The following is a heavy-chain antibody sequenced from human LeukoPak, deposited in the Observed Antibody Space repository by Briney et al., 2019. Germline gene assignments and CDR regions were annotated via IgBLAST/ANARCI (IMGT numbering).Heavy chain of an antibody. Sequence: SETLSLTCTVSGGSISSSSYYWGWIRQPPRKGLEWIGSIYYSGSTYYNPSLKSRVTISVDTSKNQFSLKLSSVTAADTAVYYCASVAYYYYYMDVWGKGTTVTVSS. V-gene: IGHV4-39*07. J-gene: IGHJ6*03. CDR3: ASVAYYYYYMDV. D-gene: IGHD2-21*01. CDR2: IYYSGST. CDR1: GGSISSSSYY.